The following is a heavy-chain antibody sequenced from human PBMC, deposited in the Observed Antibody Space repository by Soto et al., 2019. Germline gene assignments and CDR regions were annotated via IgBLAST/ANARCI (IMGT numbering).Heavy chain of an antibody. V-gene: IGHV3-23*01. J-gene: IGHJ6*02. CDR3: AKDRKEGSGWYDYYYGMDA. CDR2: ISGSGGST. D-gene: IGHD6-19*01. Sequence: GGSLRLSCAASGFTFSSYAMSWVRQAPGKGLEWVSAISGSGGSTYYADSVKGRFTISRDNSKNTLYLQMNSLRAEDTAVYYCAKDRKEGSGWYDYYYGMDAWGQGTTVTVSS. CDR1: GFTFSSYA.